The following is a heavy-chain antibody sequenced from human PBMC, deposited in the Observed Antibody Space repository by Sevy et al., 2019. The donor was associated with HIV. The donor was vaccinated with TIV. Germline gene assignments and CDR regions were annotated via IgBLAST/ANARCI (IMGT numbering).Heavy chain of an antibody. CDR1: GFTFSSYW. D-gene: IGHD6-19*01. Sequence: GGSLRLSCAASGFTFSSYWMSWVRQAPGKGLEWVANIKQDGSEKYYVDSVKGRFTISRDNAKNSLYLQMNSLRDEDTAVYYCARAVYSSGWYSSRFAYFDYWGQGTLVTVSS. CDR3: ARAVYSSGWYSSRFAYFDY. V-gene: IGHV3-7*03. CDR2: IKQDGSEK. J-gene: IGHJ4*02.